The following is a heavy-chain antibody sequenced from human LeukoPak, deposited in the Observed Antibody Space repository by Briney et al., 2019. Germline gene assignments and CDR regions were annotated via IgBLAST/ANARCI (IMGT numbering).Heavy chain of an antibody. CDR1: GFTFSSYA. J-gene: IGHJ4*02. D-gene: IGHD3-10*01. Sequence: GGSLRLSCAASGFTFSSYAMSWVRQAPGKGLEWVSAISGSGGSTYYADSVKGRFTISRDNSKNTLYLQMNSLRAEDTAVYYCAKDSGPARVKCGGYWGQGTLVTVSS. CDR2: ISGSGGST. CDR3: AKDSGPARVKCGGY. V-gene: IGHV3-23*01.